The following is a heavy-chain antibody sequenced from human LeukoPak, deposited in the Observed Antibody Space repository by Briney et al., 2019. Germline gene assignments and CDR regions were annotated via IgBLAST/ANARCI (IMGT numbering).Heavy chain of an antibody. J-gene: IGHJ6*03. CDR1: GYTFNNYA. Sequence: PGGSLRLSCVVSGYTFNNYAMHWVRQAPGKGLEWVCTINGNGAATYYADSFKGRFLISRDDSKSTVYLRMNKLRVEDSGLYYCANGLAASGNFLLRDYYYFIDVWGKGNTVIVS. CDR2: INGNGAAT. V-gene: IGHV3-23*01. CDR3: ANGLAASGNFLLRDYYYFIDV. D-gene: IGHD1-26*01.